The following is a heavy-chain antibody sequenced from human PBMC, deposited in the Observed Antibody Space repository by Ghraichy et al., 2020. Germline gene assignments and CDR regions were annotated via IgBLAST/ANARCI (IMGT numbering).Heavy chain of an antibody. CDR1: GGSISSYY. D-gene: IGHD1-14*01. CDR3: ARDRNSRTKNYFDY. J-gene: IGHJ4*02. CDR2: IYTSGST. V-gene: IGHV4-4*07. Sequence: ESLNISCTVSGGSISSYYWSWIRQPAGKGLEWIGRIYTSGSTNYNPSLKSRVTMSVDTSKNQFSLKLSSVTAADTAVYYCARDRNSRTKNYFDYWGQGTLVTVSS.